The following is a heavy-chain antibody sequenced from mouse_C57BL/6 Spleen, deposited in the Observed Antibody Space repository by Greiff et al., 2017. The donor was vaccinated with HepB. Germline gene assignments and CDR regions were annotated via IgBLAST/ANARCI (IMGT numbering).Heavy chain of an antibody. Sequence: EVQLQQSGPELVKPGASVKISCKASGYTFTDYYMNWVKQSPGKSLEWIGDINPNNGGTSYNQKFKGKATLTVDKSYSTAYMELRSLTSEDSAVYYGARGYYGSSAWFAYWGQGTLVTVSA. J-gene: IGHJ3*01. CDR3: ARGYYGSSAWFAY. V-gene: IGHV1-26*01. D-gene: IGHD1-1*01. CDR1: GYTFTDYY. CDR2: INPNNGGT.